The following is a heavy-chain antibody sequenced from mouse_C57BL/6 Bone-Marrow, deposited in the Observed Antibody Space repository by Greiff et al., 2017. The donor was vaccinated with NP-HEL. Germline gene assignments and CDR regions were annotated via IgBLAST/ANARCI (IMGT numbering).Heavy chain of an antibody. Sequence: VQLQESGAELVRPGASVTLSCKASGYTFTDYEMHWVKQTPVHGLEWIGAIDPETGGTAYNQKFKGKAILTADKSSSTAYMELRSLTSEDSAVYYCTKGHITTVVEGDYYAMDYWGQGTSVTVSS. CDR1: GYTFTDYE. CDR2: IDPETGGT. D-gene: IGHD1-1*01. CDR3: TKGHITTVVEGDYYAMDY. J-gene: IGHJ4*01. V-gene: IGHV1-15*01.